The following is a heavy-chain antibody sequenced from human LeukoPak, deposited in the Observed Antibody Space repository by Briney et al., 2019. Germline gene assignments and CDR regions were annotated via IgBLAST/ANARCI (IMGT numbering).Heavy chain of an antibody. J-gene: IGHJ4*02. CDR3: ARDAGGRANRDY. CDR1: GGSISSGSYY. CDR2: IYTSGTA. D-gene: IGHD1-14*01. Sequence: SETLSLTCTVSGGSISSGSYYWSWIRPPAGKGLEWIVRIYTSGTANYNPSLKSRVTISVDTSKNQFSLKLSSVTAADTAVYYCARDAGGRANRDYWGQGTLVTVSS. V-gene: IGHV4-61*02.